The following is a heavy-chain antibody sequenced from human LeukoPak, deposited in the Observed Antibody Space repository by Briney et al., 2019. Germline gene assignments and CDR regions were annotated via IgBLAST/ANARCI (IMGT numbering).Heavy chain of an antibody. CDR1: GGSFSGYY. CDR3: ARPSSSSHVALFDY. D-gene: IGHD6-6*01. V-gene: IGHV4-34*01. CDR2: INHSGST. J-gene: IGHJ4*02. Sequence: PSETLSLTCAVYGGSFSGYYWSWIRQPPGKGLEWIGEINHSGSTNYNPSLKSRVTISVDTSKNQFSLKLSSVTAADTAVYYCARPSSSSHVALFDYWGQGTLVTVSS.